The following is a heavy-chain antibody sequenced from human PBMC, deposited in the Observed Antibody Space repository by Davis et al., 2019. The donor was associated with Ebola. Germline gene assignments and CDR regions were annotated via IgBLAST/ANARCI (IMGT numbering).Heavy chain of an antibody. J-gene: IGHJ4*02. CDR1: GGSISSSSYY. D-gene: IGHD4-17*01. CDR2: IYYSGST. CDR3: ARVNYGDYAGRFDY. Sequence: SETLSLTCTVSGGSISSSSYYWGWIRQPPGKGLEWIGSIYYSGSTHYNPSLKSRVTISVDTSKNQFSLKLSSVTAADTAVYYCARVNYGDYAGRFDYWGQGTLVTVSS. V-gene: IGHV4-39*07.